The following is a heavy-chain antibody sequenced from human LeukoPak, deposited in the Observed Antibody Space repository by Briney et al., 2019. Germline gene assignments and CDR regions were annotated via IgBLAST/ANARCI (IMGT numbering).Heavy chain of an antibody. Sequence: EASVKVSCKASGYTFTGYYMHWVRQAPGQGLEWMGWINPNSGGTNYAQKFQGRVTMTRDTSISTAYMELSRLRSDDTAVYYCARELNPYCSGGSCRPDYGMDVWGQGTTVTVSS. V-gene: IGHV1-2*02. J-gene: IGHJ6*02. D-gene: IGHD2-15*01. CDR1: GYTFTGYY. CDR3: ARELNPYCSGGSCRPDYGMDV. CDR2: INPNSGGT.